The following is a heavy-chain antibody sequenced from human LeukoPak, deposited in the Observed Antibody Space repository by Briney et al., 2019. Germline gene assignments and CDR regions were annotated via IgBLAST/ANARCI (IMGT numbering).Heavy chain of an antibody. D-gene: IGHD2-15*01. CDR3: ARVGSARGWYFDL. Sequence: SETLSLTCTVSGGSISSGGYYWSWIRQQRGKGLEWIVYIYYSGHTYYNPSLKSPVTTSVDTCKNQFSLKLTPVTAADTAVYYCARVGSARGWYFDLWGRGTLVTVSS. CDR1: GGSISSGGYY. V-gene: IGHV4-31*01. CDR2: IYYSGHT. J-gene: IGHJ2*01.